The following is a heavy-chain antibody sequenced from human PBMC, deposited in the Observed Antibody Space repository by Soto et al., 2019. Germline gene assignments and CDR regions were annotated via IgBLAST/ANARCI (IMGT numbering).Heavy chain of an antibody. CDR2: IYHSGST. D-gene: IGHD3-22*01. V-gene: IGHV4-30-2*01. CDR3: ARGPYYYDSSGWGLDY. J-gene: IGHJ4*02. CDR1: GGSISSGGYS. Sequence: QLQLQESGSGLVKPSQTLSLTCAVSGGSISSGGYSWSWIRQPPGKGLEWMGYIYHSGSTYYNPSLKSRVTISVDRSKNQFSLKLSSVTAADTAVYYCARGPYYYDSSGWGLDYWGQGTLVTVSS.